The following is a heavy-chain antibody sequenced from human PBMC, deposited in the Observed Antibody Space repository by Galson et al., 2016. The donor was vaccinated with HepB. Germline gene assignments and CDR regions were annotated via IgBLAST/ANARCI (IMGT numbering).Heavy chain of an antibody. CDR2: ISYDGSNK. V-gene: IGHV3-30*04. J-gene: IGHJ4*02. CDR3: ARGRAGPGDY. D-gene: IGHD3-10*01. CDR1: GFTFSNSA. Sequence: SLRLSCAASGFTFSNSAMHWVRQAPGRGLEWVAIISYDGSNKYYADSVKGRFTISRDNSKNTLHRQMNSLSAEDTAVYYCARGRAGPGDYWGQGTLVTVSS.